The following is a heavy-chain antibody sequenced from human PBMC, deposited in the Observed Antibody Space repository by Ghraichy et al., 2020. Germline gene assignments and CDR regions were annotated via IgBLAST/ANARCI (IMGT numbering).Heavy chain of an antibody. Sequence: GGSLRLSCAASGFTFRRYEMNWVRQAPGMGLEWVSYISSSGTTMYYADSVRGRFTISRDNAENSLYLQMNSLRAEDTAVYYCARREYSGSYFFDYWGQGTLVTVSS. CDR2: ISSSGTTM. V-gene: IGHV3-48*03. D-gene: IGHD1-26*01. CDR3: ARREYSGSYFFDY. CDR1: GFTFRRYE. J-gene: IGHJ4*02.